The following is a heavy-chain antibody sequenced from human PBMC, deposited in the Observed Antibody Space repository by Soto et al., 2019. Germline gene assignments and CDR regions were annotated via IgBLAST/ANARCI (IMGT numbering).Heavy chain of an antibody. CDR2: IYHSGST. CDR1: GGSISSGGYS. Sequence: QLQLQESSSGLVKPSQTRSLTCAVSGGSISSGGYSWSWIRQPPGKGLEWIGYIYHSGSTYYNPSLKSRVTISVDRSKNQFSLKLSSVTASDTAVYYCARDSSGSRSGWFDPWGQGTLVTVSS. D-gene: IGHD3-22*01. CDR3: ARDSSGSRSGWFDP. V-gene: IGHV4-30-2*01. J-gene: IGHJ5*02.